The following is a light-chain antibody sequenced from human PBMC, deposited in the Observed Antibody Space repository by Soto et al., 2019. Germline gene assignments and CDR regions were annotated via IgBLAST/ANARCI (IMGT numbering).Light chain of an antibody. Sequence: SWYQQHPGKAPKLMIYEGSKRPSGASNRFSGSKSGNTASLKISGLHAEDEVDYFGWSYAGSWIFGVVFGGGTNLTVL. CDR2: EGS. V-gene: IGLV2-23*03. CDR3: WSYAGSWIFGVV. J-gene: IGLJ2*01.